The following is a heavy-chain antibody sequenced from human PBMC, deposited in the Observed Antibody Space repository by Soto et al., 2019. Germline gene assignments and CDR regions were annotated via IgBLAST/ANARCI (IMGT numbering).Heavy chain of an antibody. CDR1: GYTFTSYY. CDR3: ARGSVAGRRFDY. D-gene: IGHD6-19*01. CDR2: INPSGGST. V-gene: IGHV1-46*01. Sequence: GASLKVSCKASGYTFTSYYIHWVRQAPGQGLEWMGIINPSGGSTSYAQKFQGRVTMTRDTSTSTVYMELSSLRSEDTAVYYCARGSVAGRRFDYWGQGTLVTVSS. J-gene: IGHJ4*02.